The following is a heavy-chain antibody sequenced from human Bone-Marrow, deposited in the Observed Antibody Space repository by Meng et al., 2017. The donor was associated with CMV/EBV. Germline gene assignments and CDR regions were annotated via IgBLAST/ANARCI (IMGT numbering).Heavy chain of an antibody. J-gene: IGHJ5*02. CDR3: AADYSNFGTALYNWFDP. Sequence: SVKVSCKASGFTFTTSAVQWVRQARGQRLEWIGWIVVGSGITNYAQKFQERVTITRDMSTSTAYMELSSLRSEDTAVYYCAADYSNFGTALYNWFDPWGQGTLVTFSS. CDR2: IVVGSGIT. D-gene: IGHD4-11*01. V-gene: IGHV1-58*01. CDR1: GFTFTTSA.